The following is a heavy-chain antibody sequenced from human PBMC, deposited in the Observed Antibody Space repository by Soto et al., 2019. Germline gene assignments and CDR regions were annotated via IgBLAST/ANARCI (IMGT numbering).Heavy chain of an antibody. CDR2: ISYSGST. Sequence: QVQLQESGPGLVKTSETLSLTCTVSGGSVSSGSFYWSWIRQPPGKGLEWIGYISYSGSTNYNPSLKSRITIAVDTSKNQFSLKLSAVTAADTAVYYCARGDYDSSGYYSLHYFDYWGQGTLVTVSS. V-gene: IGHV4-61*01. CDR1: GGSVSSGSFY. CDR3: ARGDYDSSGYYSLHYFDY. D-gene: IGHD3-22*01. J-gene: IGHJ4*02.